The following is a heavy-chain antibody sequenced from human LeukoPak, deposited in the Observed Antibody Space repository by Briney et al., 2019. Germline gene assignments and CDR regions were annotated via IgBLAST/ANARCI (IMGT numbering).Heavy chain of an antibody. V-gene: IGHV1-8*01. Sequence: ASVKVSCKASGYTFISYDINWVRQATGEGLEWMGWMSPNSGNTGYAQKFQGRITMTKSTSISTAYMELSDLESEDTAVYYCARTPPDYGIDYWGQGTLVTVSS. J-gene: IGHJ4*02. CDR3: ARTPPDYGIDY. D-gene: IGHD4-17*01. CDR1: GYTFISYD. CDR2: MSPNSGNT.